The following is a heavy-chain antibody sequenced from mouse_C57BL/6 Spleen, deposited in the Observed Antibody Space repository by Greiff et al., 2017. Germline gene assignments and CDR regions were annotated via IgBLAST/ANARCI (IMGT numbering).Heavy chain of an antibody. CDR2: IYPGSGNT. CDR3: ARGNYYFDY. Sequence: VKVVESGAELVRPGASVKLSCKASGYTFTDYYINWVKQRPGQGLEWIARIYPGSGNTYYNEKFKGKATLTAEKSSSTAYMQLSSLTSEDSAVYFCARGNYYFDYWGQGTTLTVSS. V-gene: IGHV1-76*01. D-gene: IGHD2-1*01. J-gene: IGHJ2*01. CDR1: GYTFTDYY.